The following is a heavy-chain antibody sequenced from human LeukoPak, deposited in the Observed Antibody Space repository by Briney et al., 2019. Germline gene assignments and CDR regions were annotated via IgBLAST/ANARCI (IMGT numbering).Heavy chain of an antibody. CDR1: GGSISSSSYY. D-gene: IGHD3-3*02. J-gene: IGHJ1*01. CDR2: IYYSGST. CDR3: AREESPHFAEYFQH. V-gene: IGHV4-39*07. Sequence: SETLSLTCTVSGGSISSSSYYWGWIRQPPGKGLEWIGSIYYSGSTYYNPSLKSRVTISVDTSKNQFSLKLSSVTAADTAVYYCAREESPHFAEYFQHWGQGTLVTVSS.